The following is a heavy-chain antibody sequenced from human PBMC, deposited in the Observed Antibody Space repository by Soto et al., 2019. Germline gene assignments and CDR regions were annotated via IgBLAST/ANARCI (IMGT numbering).Heavy chain of an antibody. D-gene: IGHD3-22*01. CDR1: GFTFSSYG. CDR2: ISYDGSNK. J-gene: IGHJ4*02. V-gene: IGHV3-30*03. CDR3: TRLISAAQDY. Sequence: GGSLRLSCAASGFTFSSYGMHWVRQAPGKGLEWVAVISYDGSNKYYADSVKGRFTISRDNSKNTLYLQMNSLRAEDTAVYYCTRLISAAQDYWGQGTRVTVSS.